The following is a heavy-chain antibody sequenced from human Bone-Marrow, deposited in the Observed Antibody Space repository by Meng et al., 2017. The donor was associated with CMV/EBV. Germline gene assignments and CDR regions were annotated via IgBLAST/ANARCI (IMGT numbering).Heavy chain of an antibody. Sequence: GGSLRLSCAASGFTFSSYAMHRVRQAPGKGLEYVSAISSNGGSTYYADSVKGRFTISRDNSKNTLYLQMGSLRAEDMAVYYCARGYYDILTGYYPLYYFDYWGQGTLVTVSS. CDR2: ISSNGGST. J-gene: IGHJ4*02. CDR1: GFTFSSYA. D-gene: IGHD3-9*01. V-gene: IGHV3-64*02. CDR3: ARGYYDILTGYYPLYYFDY.